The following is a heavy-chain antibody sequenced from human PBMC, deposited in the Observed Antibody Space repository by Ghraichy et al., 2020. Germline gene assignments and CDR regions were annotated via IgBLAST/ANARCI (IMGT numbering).Heavy chain of an antibody. J-gene: IGHJ4*02. D-gene: IGHD3-3*01. Sequence: ETLSLTCTVSGGSISNYYWGWTRQPPGKGQEWIGNIYHSGSTNYNPSLRSRVTISVDTSKNQFSLKLSSVTAADTAVYYCARDSGFWSPKDYFDHWGQGILVTVSS. CDR3: ARDSGFWSPKDYFDH. CDR1: GGSISNYY. CDR2: IYHSGST. V-gene: IGHV4-59*01.